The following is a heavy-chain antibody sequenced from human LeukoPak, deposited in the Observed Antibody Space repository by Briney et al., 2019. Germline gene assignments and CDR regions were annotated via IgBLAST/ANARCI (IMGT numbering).Heavy chain of an antibody. V-gene: IGHV4-30-4*01. CDR1: GGSISSGDYY. CDR2: IYYSGST. Sequence: PSQTLSLTCTVSGGSISSGDYYWSWIREPPGKGLEWIGYIYYSGSTYYIPSLKSRVTISVDTSKNQFSLKLSSVTAADTAVYFCARSPSGYRFDYWGQRTLVTVSS. D-gene: IGHD3-22*01. J-gene: IGHJ5*01. CDR3: ARSPSGYRFDY.